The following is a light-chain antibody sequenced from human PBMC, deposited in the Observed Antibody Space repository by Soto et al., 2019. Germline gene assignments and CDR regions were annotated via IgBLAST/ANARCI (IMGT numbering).Light chain of an antibody. J-gene: IGKJ2*01. CDR2: DTF. CDR3: QHRTSRYT. V-gene: IGKV3-11*01. CDR1: QSVNSY. Sequence: EIVLTQSPATLSLSPGERATLSCTASQSVNSYLAWYQHRPGQAPRLLIYDTFNRATGVPARFSGSGSGTDFTLNISSLEPVDFAVYYCQHRTSRYTFGQGTKVETK.